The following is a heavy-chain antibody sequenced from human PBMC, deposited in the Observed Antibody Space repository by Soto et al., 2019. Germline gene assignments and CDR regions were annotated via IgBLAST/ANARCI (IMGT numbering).Heavy chain of an antibody. Sequence: GGSLRLSCAASGFTFSSYAMSWVRQAPGKGLEWVSAISGSGGSTYYADSVKGRFTISRDNSKNTLYLQMNSLRAEDTAVYYCAKDLRMVSGGSPTSGMDVWGQGTTVTVSS. CDR3: AKDLRMVSGGSPTSGMDV. CDR1: GFTFSSYA. V-gene: IGHV3-23*01. D-gene: IGHD2-15*01. CDR2: ISGSGGST. J-gene: IGHJ6*02.